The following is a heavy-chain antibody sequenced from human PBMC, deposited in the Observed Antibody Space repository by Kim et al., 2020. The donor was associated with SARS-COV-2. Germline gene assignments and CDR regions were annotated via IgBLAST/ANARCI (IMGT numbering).Heavy chain of an antibody. J-gene: IGHJ4*02. V-gene: IGHV4-59*01. Sequence: SETLSLTCTVSGGSISSYYWSWIRQPPGKGLEWIGYIYYSGSTNYNPSLKSRVTISVDTSKNQFSLKLSSVTAADTAVYYCARQPWVAGMGYYFDYWGQGTLVTVSS. CDR1: GGSISSYY. D-gene: IGHD6-19*01. CDR3: ARQPWVAGMGYYFDY. CDR2: IYYSGST.